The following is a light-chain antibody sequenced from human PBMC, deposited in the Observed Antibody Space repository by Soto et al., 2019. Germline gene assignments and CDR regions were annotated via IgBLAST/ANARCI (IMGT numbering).Light chain of an antibody. CDR2: DVS. Sequence: QSVLTQPASVSGSPGQSITISCTGTSSDVGGYNYVSWYQQHPGKAPKLMIYDVSNRPSGVSNRFSGSKSGNTASLTISGLQAEDEADYYCSSYTSSSTLPVFGGGNKVTVL. V-gene: IGLV2-14*01. J-gene: IGLJ2*01. CDR1: SSDVGGYNY. CDR3: SSYTSSSTLPV.